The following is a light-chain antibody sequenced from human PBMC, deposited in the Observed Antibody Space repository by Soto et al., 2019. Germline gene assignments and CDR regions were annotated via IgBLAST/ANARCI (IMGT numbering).Light chain of an antibody. V-gene: IGLV2-8*01. CDR2: EVS. CDR1: SSDVGGYNY. CDR3: SSYAGSNNLYV. Sequence: QSVLTQPPSASGSPGQSVTISCTGTSSDVGGYNYVSWYQQHPGKAPKLMIYEVSKRPSGVPDRFSGSQSGNTASLTVSGLQAEDEADYYCSSYAGSNNLYVFGTGTKLTVL. J-gene: IGLJ1*01.